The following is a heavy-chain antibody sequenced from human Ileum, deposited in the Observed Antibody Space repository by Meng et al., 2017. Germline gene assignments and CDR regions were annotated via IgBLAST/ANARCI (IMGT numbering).Heavy chain of an antibody. CDR2: ISGSGGDT. Sequence: GESLKISCVASGFTFSRYWMTWVRQAPGKGLEWVSGISGSGGDTYFADSVKGRFTISRDNSKNTLYLQMDSLRAEDTAVYYCAKDGRAAAHPYYFDYWGQGTLVTVSS. J-gene: IGHJ4*02. CDR1: GFTFSRYW. CDR3: AKDGRAAAHPYYFDY. D-gene: IGHD6-13*01. V-gene: IGHV3-23*01.